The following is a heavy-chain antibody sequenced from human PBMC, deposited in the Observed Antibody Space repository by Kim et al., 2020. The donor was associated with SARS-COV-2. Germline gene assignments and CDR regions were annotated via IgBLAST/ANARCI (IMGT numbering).Heavy chain of an antibody. Sequence: GGSLRLSCAASGFIFEGHALHWVRQAPGKGLEWVAVISHHGRKKYYADSVKGRFTISRDNSKNTLYLQMNSLRVEDTAVYFCARDSDDSGSFFDYLGQGT. CDR3: ARDSDDSGSFFDY. CDR2: ISHHGRKK. J-gene: IGHJ4*02. V-gene: IGHV3-30*04. D-gene: IGHD3-10*01. CDR1: GFIFEGHA.